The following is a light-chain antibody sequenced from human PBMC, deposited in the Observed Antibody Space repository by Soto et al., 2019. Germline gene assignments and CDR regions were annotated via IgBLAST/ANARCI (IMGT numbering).Light chain of an antibody. V-gene: IGKV3D-15*01. CDR3: QQYNDWPPWT. CDR1: QSVTSN. Sequence: EIVMTQSPATLSVSPGERATLSCWASQSVTSNLAWYQQKPGQAPRLLIYDASSRATGIPDRFSGSGSGTDFTPTITSLQYEDFGVYYGQQYNDWPPWTFGQGTKVEIK. J-gene: IGKJ1*01. CDR2: DAS.